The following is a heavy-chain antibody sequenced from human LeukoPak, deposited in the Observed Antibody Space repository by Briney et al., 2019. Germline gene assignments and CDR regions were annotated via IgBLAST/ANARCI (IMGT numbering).Heavy chain of an antibody. CDR3: AKVLLWFGEFSHFDY. V-gene: IGHV3-30*02. Sequence: GGSLRLSCAASGFTFSSFGMHWVRQAPGKGLEWVAFIRYDGSDKYYADSVKGRFTISRDNSKNTLYLQMNSLRAEDTAVYYCAKVLLWFGEFSHFDYWGQGTLVTVSS. D-gene: IGHD3-10*01. CDR2: IRYDGSDK. J-gene: IGHJ4*02. CDR1: GFTFSSFG.